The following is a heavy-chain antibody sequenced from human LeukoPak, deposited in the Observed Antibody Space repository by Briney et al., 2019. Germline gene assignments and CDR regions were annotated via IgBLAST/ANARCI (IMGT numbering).Heavy chain of an antibody. D-gene: IGHD3-22*01. V-gene: IGHV4-59*01. CDR1: GGSISSYY. CDR3: ARDVFGYYDSSGYYPSQGD. Sequence: SETLSLTCTVSGGSISSYYWSWIRQPPGKGLEWIGYIYYSGSTNYNPSLKSRVTISVDTSKNQFSLKLSSVTAADTAVYYCARDVFGYYDSSGYYPSQGDRGQGTLVTVSS. J-gene: IGHJ4*02. CDR2: IYYSGST.